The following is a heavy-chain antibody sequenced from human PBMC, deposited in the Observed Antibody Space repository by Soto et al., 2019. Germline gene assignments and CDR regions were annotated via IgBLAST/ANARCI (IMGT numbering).Heavy chain of an antibody. D-gene: IGHD5-18*01. Sequence: PGGSLRLSCAASGFTFDDYTMHWVRQAPGKGLGWVSLISWDGGSTYYADSVKGRFTISRDNSKNSLYLQMNSLRTEDTALYYCAKDILSGYSYGYDAFDIWGQGTMVTVSS. J-gene: IGHJ3*02. V-gene: IGHV3-43*01. CDR3: AKDILSGYSYGYDAFDI. CDR2: ISWDGGST. CDR1: GFTFDDYT.